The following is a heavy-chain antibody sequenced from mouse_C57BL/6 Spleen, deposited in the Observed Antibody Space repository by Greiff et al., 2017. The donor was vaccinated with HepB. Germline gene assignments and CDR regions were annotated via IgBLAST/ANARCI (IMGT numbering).Heavy chain of an antibody. J-gene: IGHJ3*01. CDR1: GYTFTDYY. D-gene: IGHD2-4*01. CDR2: INPYNGGT. CDR3: ARKGDYDEWGFAY. Sequence: EVQLQESGPVLVKPGASVKMSCKASGYTFTDYYMNWVKQSHGKSLEWIGVINPYNGGTSYNQKFKGKATLTVDKSSSTAYMELNSLTSEDSAVYYCARKGDYDEWGFAYWGQGTLVTVSA. V-gene: IGHV1-19*01.